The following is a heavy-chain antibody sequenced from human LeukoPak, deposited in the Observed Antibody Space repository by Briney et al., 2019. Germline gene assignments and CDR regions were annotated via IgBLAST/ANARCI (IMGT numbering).Heavy chain of an antibody. V-gene: IGHV4-34*01. CDR2: INHSGST. J-gene: IGHJ4*02. D-gene: IGHD6-19*01. Sequence: SETLSLTCAVYGGSFSGYYWSWIRQPPGKGLEWIGEINHSGSTNYNPSLKSRVTISVDTSKNQFSLKLSSVTAADTAVYYCARQAPYSSGWYVFRGQGTLVTVSS. CDR3: ARQAPYSSGWYVF. CDR1: GGSFSGYY.